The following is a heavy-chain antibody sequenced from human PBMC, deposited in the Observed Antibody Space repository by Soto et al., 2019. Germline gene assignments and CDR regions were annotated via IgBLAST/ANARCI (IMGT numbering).Heavy chain of an antibody. CDR1: GGTFSSYA. Sequence: EASVKVSCKASGGTFSSYAISWVRQAPGQGLEWMGGIIPIFGTANYAQKFQGRVTITADESTSTAYMELSSLRSEDTAVYYCAREGGGIAAAGYGMDVWGQGTTVTVSS. CDR3: AREGGGIAAAGYGMDV. CDR2: IIPIFGTA. J-gene: IGHJ6*02. D-gene: IGHD6-13*01. V-gene: IGHV1-69*13.